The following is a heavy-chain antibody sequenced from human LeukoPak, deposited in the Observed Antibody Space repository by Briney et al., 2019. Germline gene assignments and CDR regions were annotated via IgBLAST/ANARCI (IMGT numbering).Heavy chain of an antibody. V-gene: IGHV3-64*01. CDR3: ARVFDY. J-gene: IGHJ4*02. CDR2: ISSNGGST. CDR1: RFTLLCYP. Sequence: GGALPLSLVGSRFTLLCYPLHWVGPAPGKGLEYVSAISSNGGSTYYANSVKGRFTISRDNSKNTLYLQMGSLRAEDMAVYYCARVFDYWGQGTLVTVSS.